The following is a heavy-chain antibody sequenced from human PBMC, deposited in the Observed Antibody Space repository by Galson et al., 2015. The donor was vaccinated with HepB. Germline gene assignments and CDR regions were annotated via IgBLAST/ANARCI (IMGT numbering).Heavy chain of an antibody. CDR2: ISYDGSIK. CDR1: GFTFSIYG. D-gene: IGHD3-3*01. J-gene: IGHJ4*02. V-gene: IGHV3-30*18. Sequence: SLRLSCAASGFTFSIYGIQWVRQAPGRGLEWVAVISYDGSIKYYADSVKGRFTISRDNSKNTLYLQMHRLRPEDTAVYYCAKASDFWRGFYTGNFDYWGQGTLVTVSS. CDR3: AKASDFWRGFYTGNFDY.